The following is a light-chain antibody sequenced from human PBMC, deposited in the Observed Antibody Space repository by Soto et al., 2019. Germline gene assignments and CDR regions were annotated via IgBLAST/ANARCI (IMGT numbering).Light chain of an antibody. CDR1: SRDVGGYSY. CDR2: DVN. CDR3: SSFTSYSTLV. J-gene: IGLJ2*01. Sequence: QSVLTQPASVSGSPGQSITISCTGTSRDVGGYSYVSWYQQHPDKAPKLMIYDVNNRPSGVSDRFSGSKSGNTASLTISGLQAEDESDYYCSSFTSYSTLVFGGGTKLTVL. V-gene: IGLV2-14*03.